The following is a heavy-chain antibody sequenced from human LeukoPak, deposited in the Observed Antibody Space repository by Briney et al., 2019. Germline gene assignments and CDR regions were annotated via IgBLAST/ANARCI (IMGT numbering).Heavy chain of an antibody. CDR3: AKPKVGARYYYGMDV. CDR1: GFTFSSYA. CDR2: ISGSGGST. D-gene: IGHD1-26*01. Sequence: GGSLRLSWAASGFTFSSYAMNWVRQAPGKGLEWVSAISGSGGSTYYADSVKGRFTISRDNSKNTVYLQMNSLRAEDMAVYYCAKPKVGARYYYGMDVWGQGTTVTVSS. J-gene: IGHJ6*02. V-gene: IGHV3-23*01.